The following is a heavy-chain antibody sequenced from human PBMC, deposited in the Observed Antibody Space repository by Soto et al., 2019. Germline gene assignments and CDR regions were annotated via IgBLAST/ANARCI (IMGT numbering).Heavy chain of an antibody. CDR3: ARDLWGYCGTDCYPLDV. D-gene: IGHD2-21*02. CDR1: GGSISGYY. CDR2: MYNTGST. V-gene: IGHV4-59*01. Sequence: SETLSLTCTVSGGSISGYYWSWIRQPPGKGLEWIGYMYNTGSTVYNPSFKSRVTISVDTSKNQFSLKLNSVTAADTVVYYCARDLWGYCGTDCYPLDVWGQGTTVTVSS. J-gene: IGHJ6*02.